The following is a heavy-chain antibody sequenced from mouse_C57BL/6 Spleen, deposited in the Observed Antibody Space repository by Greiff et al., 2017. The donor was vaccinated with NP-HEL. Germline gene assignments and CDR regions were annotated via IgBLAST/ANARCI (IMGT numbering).Heavy chain of an antibody. D-gene: IGHD2-5*01. CDR3: TIDLYYSNYAWFAY. V-gene: IGHV5-9-1*02. CDR1: GFTFSSYA. CDR2: ISSGGDYI. Sequence: EVMLVESGEGLVKPGGSLKLSCAASGFTFSSYAMSWVRQTPEKRLEWVAYISSGGDYIYYADTVKGRFTISRDNARNTLYLQMSSLKSEDTAMYYCTIDLYYSNYAWFAYWGQGTLVTVSA. J-gene: IGHJ3*01.